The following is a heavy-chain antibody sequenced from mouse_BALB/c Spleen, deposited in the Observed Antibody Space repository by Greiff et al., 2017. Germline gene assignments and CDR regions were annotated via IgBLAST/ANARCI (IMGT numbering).Heavy chain of an antibody. J-gene: IGHJ3*01. D-gene: IGHD2-1*01. CDR2: ISYSGST. Sequence: EVQLQESGPGLVKPSQSLSLTCTVTGYSITSDYAWNWIRQFPGNKLEWMGYISYSGSTSYNPSLKSRISITRDTSKNQFFLQLNSVTTEDTATYYCARGIYYGNYWFAYWGQGTLVTVSA. V-gene: IGHV3-2*02. CDR1: GYSITSDYA. CDR3: ARGIYYGNYWFAY.